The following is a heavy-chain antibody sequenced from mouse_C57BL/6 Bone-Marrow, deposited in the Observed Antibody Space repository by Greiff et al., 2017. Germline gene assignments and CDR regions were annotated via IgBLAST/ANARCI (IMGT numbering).Heavy chain of an antibody. Sequence: EVKLQESGAELVRPGASVKLSCTASGFNIKDDYMHWVKQRPEQGLEWIGWIDPENGDTEYASKFQGKATITADPSSNTAYLQLSSLTSEDTAVYYCTTKGYDYGFWYFDVWGTGTTVTVSS. CDR3: TTKGYDYGFWYFDV. D-gene: IGHD2-4*01. V-gene: IGHV14-4*01. CDR1: GFNIKDDY. CDR2: IDPENGDT. J-gene: IGHJ1*03.